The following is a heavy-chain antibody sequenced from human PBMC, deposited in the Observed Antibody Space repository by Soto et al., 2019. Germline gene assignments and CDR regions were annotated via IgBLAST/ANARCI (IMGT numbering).Heavy chain of an antibody. CDR1: GGSLTDNY. J-gene: IGHJ5*02. V-gene: IGHV4-59*01. Sequence: SETLSLTCSVSGGSLTDNYWTWIRQSPGKGLEWVGYIYYAGITNYNPSLKRRVTISLDRSKNQFSLKLDSVTAADTAVYYCARALDYDFWGGRNWFDPWGQGTLVTSPQ. D-gene: IGHD3-3*01. CDR3: ARALDYDFWGGRNWFDP. CDR2: IYYAGIT.